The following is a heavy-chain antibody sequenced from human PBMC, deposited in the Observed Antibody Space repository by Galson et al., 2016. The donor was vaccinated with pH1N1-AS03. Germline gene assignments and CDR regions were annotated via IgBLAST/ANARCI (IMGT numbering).Heavy chain of an antibody. CDR3: ARARGGEDAWSQDV. CDR2: ISFTSDYR. D-gene: IGHD2-21*01. Sequence: SLRLSCAASGFSLSDYYMTWIRQAPGKGLEWVAYISFTSDYRHYADSVKGRFTISSDNAKDPLYLQMDSLRVEDTAAYNCARARGGEDAWSQDVWGQGTTVTVSS. V-gene: IGHV3-11*03. J-gene: IGHJ6*02. CDR1: GFSLSDYY.